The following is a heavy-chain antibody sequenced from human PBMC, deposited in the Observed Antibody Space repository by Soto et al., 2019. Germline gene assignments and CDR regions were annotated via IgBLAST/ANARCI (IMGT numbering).Heavy chain of an antibody. J-gene: IGHJ5*02. CDR3: ARALTTIFGVVTPQGFDP. CDR1: GGTFSSYA. V-gene: IGHV1-69*13. Sequence: SVKVSCKASGGTFSSYAISWVRQAPGQGLEWMGGIIPIFGTANYAQKFQGRVTITADESTSTAYMELSSLRSEDTAVYYCARALTTIFGVVTPQGFDPWGQGTLVTVSS. D-gene: IGHD3-3*01. CDR2: IIPIFGTA.